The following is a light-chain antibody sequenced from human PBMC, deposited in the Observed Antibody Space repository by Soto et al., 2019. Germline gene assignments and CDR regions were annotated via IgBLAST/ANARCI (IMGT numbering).Light chain of an antibody. J-gene: IGKJ1*01. CDR3: QQRSNWPPWT. CDR2: GAS. CDR1: QSIASTY. V-gene: IGKV3D-20*02. Sequence: EIVLTQSPGTLSLSPGERVTLSCRASQSIASTYLTWYQQKPGQAPRLLIYGASRRATGIPDRFSGSGSGTDFSLTISRLEPEDFAVYYCQQRSNWPPWTFGQGTKVEIK.